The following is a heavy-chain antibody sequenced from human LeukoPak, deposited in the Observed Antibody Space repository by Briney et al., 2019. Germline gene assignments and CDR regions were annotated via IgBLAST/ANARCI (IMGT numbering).Heavy chain of an antibody. J-gene: IGHJ4*02. D-gene: IGHD6-19*01. CDR1: GFTFSSYW. V-gene: IGHV3-74*01. CDR2: INSDGSNT. Sequence: GGSLRLSCAASGFTFSSYWMHWVRQAPGKGLVWVSRINSDGSNTNYADSVKGRFTISRDNAKNTLYLQMNSLRAEDTAVFYCARVRDISGHWGFLDYWGQGTLVTDSS. CDR3: ARVRDISGHWGFLDY.